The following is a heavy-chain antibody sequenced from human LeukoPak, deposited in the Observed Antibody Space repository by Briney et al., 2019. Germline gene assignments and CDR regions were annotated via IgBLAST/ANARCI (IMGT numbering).Heavy chain of an antibody. J-gene: IGHJ6*02. CDR2: ISGSGGST. D-gene: IGHD3-10*01. V-gene: IGHV3-23*01. CDR3: AKDLLWFGELFQYYGMDV. CDR1: GFTFSSYS. Sequence: PGGSLRLSCAASGFTFSSYSMNWVRQAPGKGLEWVSAISGSGGSTYYADSVKGRFTISRDNSKNTLYLQMNSLRAEDTAVYYCAKDLLWFGELFQYYGMDVWGQGTTVTVSS.